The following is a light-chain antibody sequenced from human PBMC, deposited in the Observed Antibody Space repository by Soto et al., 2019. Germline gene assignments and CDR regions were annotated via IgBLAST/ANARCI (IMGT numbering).Light chain of an antibody. V-gene: IGLV2-8*01. CDR3: SSHGSNRPYV. CDR2: EVN. CDR1: TSDIGGYNY. Sequence: QSALTQPPSASGSPGQSVAISCTGTTSDIGGYNYVSWYQQHPGKAPKLMLYEVNKRPSGVPDRFSGSKSGNTASLTVSGLQAEDEADYYCSSHGSNRPYVFGTGTKVTVL. J-gene: IGLJ1*01.